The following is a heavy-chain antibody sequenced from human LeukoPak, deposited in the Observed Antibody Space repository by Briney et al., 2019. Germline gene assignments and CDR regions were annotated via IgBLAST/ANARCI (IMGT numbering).Heavy chain of an antibody. CDR2: IYPGDSDT. J-gene: IGHJ6*03. V-gene: IGHV5-51*01. CDR1: GYSFTSYW. Sequence: EESLKISCKGSGYSFTSYWIGWVRQMPGKGLEWMGIIYPGDSDTRYSPSFQGQVTISADKSISTAYLQWSSLKASDTAMYYCARGRPYYYDSSGYYPRASYYMDVWGKGTTVTISS. D-gene: IGHD3-22*01. CDR3: ARGRPYYYDSSGYYPRASYYMDV.